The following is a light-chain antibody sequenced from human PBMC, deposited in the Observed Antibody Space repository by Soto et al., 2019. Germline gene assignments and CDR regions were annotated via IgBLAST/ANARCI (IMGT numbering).Light chain of an antibody. CDR2: GAS. CDR1: QSVRNN. CDR3: QQYNNWPLT. J-gene: IGKJ4*01. Sequence: MTQSPSSLSVSPGVRATLSCRASQSVRNNLAWYKQKSGQAPRLLIYGASIRATGIPARFSGSGSGTDFTLTISSLQSEDFAVYHCQQYNNWPLTFGGGTKVDIK. V-gene: IGKV3D-15*01.